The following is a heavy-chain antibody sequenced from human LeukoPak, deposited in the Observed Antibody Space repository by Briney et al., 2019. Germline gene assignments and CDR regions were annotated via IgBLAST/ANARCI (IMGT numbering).Heavy chain of an antibody. CDR2: ISGGGSTI. CDR3: ARVLAAAGTPDGAFDI. Sequence: GGSLRLSCAASAVTFSDYYMGWVRQAPGEGLEWVALISGGGSTIYYTDSVKGRFTISRHNDKHPLYMQMNSLIDEDPAVFYRARVLAAAGTPDGAFDIWGQGTMVTVSS. D-gene: IGHD6-13*01. V-gene: IGHV3-11*04. J-gene: IGHJ3*02. CDR1: AVTFSDYY.